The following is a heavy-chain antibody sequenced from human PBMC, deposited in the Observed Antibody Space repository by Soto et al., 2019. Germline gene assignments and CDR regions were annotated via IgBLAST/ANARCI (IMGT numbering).Heavy chain of an antibody. CDR2: IWYDGSNT. V-gene: IGHV3-33*01. D-gene: IGHD6-19*01. CDR1: GFIFSSYG. CDR3: ASSAA. J-gene: IGHJ5*02. Sequence: PGGSLRLSCAASGFIFSSYGMHWVRQAPGKGLEWVAVIWYDGSNTYYADPVKGRFTISRDNSKNTLFLQMNSLRDEDTAVYYCASSAAWGRGTLVTV.